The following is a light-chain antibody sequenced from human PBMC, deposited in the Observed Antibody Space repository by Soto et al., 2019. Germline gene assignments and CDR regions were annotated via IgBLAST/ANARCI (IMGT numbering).Light chain of an antibody. CDR2: EVN. CDR1: SSDVGGYNF. CDR3: RSYAGSNTR. V-gene: IGLV2-8*01. Sequence: QSVLTQPPSASGSPGQSVTISCTGTSSDVGGYNFVSWYQQHPGKPPKLMIFEVNKRPSGVPDRFSGSKSGNTASLTVSGLQAEDEADYYCRSYAGSNTRFGTGTKVTVL. J-gene: IGLJ1*01.